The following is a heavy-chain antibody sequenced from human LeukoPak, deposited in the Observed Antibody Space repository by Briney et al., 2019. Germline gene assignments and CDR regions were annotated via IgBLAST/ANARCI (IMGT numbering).Heavy chain of an antibody. D-gene: IGHD2-2*01. CDR2: ISAYNGNT. Sequence: ASVKASCKASGYTFTSYGINWVRQAPGHALEWMGWISAYNGNTNYAQKLQGRVTMTTDTSTSTAYMELRSLRSDDTAVYYCARNTGYCSSTSCYDWFDPWGQGTLVTVSS. CDR3: ARNTGYCSSTSCYDWFDP. J-gene: IGHJ5*02. CDR1: GYTFTSYG. V-gene: IGHV1-18*01.